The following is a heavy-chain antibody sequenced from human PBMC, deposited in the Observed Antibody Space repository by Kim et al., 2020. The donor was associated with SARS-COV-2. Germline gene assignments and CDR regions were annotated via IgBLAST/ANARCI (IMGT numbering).Heavy chain of an antibody. D-gene: IGHD3-22*01. CDR3: ARFAMIPRGAFDI. V-gene: IGHV3-21*01. Sequence: YTGSVKGRFDISRDNAKNSLYLQINSLRAEHTAVYYCARFAMIPRGAFDIWGQGTMVTVSS. J-gene: IGHJ3*02.